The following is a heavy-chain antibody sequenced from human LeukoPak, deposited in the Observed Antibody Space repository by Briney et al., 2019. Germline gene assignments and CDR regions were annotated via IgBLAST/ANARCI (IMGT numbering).Heavy chain of an antibody. J-gene: IGHJ4*02. CDR2: INSDGSST. D-gene: IGHD2-21*01. CDR3: ARGNVFPGY. V-gene: IGHV3-74*01. Sequence: GGSLRLSCAASGFTFSSSWMHCVRQAPGTGLVWVSRINSDGSSTSYADSVKGRFTISRDNAKNTLYLQMNSLRAEDTAVYYCARGNVFPGYWGQGTRVTVSS. CDR1: GFTFSSSW.